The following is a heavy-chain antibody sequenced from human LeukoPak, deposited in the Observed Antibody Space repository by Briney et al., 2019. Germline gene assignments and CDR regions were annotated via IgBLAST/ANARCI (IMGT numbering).Heavy chain of an antibody. CDR2: VYSSGST. CDR1: GGSISSGGYY. V-gene: IGHV4-61*02. Sequence: SQTLSLTCTVSGGSISSGGYYWSWIRQPAGKGLEWIGRVYSSGSTDYYPSLQSRVTMSLDTSKNQFSLKPSSVTAADTAMYYCARDQQLAYCGGDCFSANWGQGTLVTVSS. J-gene: IGHJ4*01. CDR3: ARDQQLAYCGGDCFSAN. D-gene: IGHD2-21*02.